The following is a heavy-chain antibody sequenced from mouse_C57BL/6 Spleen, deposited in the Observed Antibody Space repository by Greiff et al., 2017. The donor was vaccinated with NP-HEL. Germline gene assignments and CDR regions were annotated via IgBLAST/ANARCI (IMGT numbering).Heavy chain of an antibody. V-gene: IGHV1-55*01. CDR3: ARQDYGSSLAWFAY. D-gene: IGHD1-1*01. CDR1: GYTFTSYW. Sequence: QVQLQQPGAELVKPGASVKMSCKASGYTFTSYWITWVKQRPGQGLAWIGDIYPGSGSTNYNEKFKSKATLTVDTSSSTAYMQLSSLTSEDSAVYYCARQDYGSSLAWFAYWGQGTLVTVSA. J-gene: IGHJ3*01. CDR2: IYPGSGST.